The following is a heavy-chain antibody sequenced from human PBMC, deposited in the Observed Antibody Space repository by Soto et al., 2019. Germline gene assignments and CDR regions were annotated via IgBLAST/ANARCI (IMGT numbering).Heavy chain of an antibody. Sequence: QVQLVESGGGVVQPGRALRLSCAASGFTFSSYGMHWVRQAPGKGLEWVAVIWYDGSNKYYADSVKGLFTISRDNSKNTLYLQMNSLRAEDTAVYYCAREDYGMDVWGKGTTVTVSS. CDR2: IWYDGSNK. CDR1: GFTFSSYG. CDR3: AREDYGMDV. J-gene: IGHJ6*04. V-gene: IGHV3-33*01.